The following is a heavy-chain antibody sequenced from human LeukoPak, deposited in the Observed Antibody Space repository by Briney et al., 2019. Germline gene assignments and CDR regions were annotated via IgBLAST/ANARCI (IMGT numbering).Heavy chain of an antibody. CDR2: ISYDGSNK. Sequence: GGSLRLSCAASGFTFSSYGMHWVRQAPGKGLEWVAVISYDGSNKYYADSVKGRFTISRDKSKNTLYLQMNSLRVEDTAVYYCAREGYYDSSGYSNYFDYWGQGTLVTVSS. V-gene: IGHV3-30*03. CDR3: AREGYYDSSGYSNYFDY. J-gene: IGHJ4*02. D-gene: IGHD3-22*01. CDR1: GFTFSSYG.